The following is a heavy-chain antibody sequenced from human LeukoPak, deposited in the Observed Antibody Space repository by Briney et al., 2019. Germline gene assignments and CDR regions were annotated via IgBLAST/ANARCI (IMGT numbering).Heavy chain of an antibody. CDR1: GFTFSSYW. Sequence: GGSLRLSCAASGFTFSSYWMSWVRQAPGKGLEWVANIKQDGSEKYYVDSVKGRFTISRDNAKNSLYLQMNSLRAEDTAVYYCARDLAGPPQEAFDIWGQGTMVAVPS. J-gene: IGHJ3*02. CDR3: ARDLAGPPQEAFDI. CDR2: IKQDGSEK. V-gene: IGHV3-7*01.